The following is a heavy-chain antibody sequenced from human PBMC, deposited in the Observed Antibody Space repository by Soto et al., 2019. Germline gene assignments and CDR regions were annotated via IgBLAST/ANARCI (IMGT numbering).Heavy chain of an antibody. CDR1: GFTFSSYS. V-gene: IGHV3-21*01. CDR2: ISSSSSYI. D-gene: IGHD3-3*01. J-gene: IGHJ4*02. Sequence: EVQLVESGGGLVKPGGSLRLSCAASGFTFSSYSMNWVRQAPGKGLEWVSSISSSSSYIYYADSVKGRFTISRDNAKNSLYLQMNSLRAEDTAVYYCARDRRVYDFWSGYYGDWGQGTLVTVSS. CDR3: ARDRRVYDFWSGYYGD.